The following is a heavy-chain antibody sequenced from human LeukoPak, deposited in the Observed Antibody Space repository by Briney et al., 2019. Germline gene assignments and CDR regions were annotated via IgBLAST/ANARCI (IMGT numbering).Heavy chain of an antibody. J-gene: IGHJ4*02. CDR2: ISYDGSNK. V-gene: IGHV3-30-3*01. CDR1: EFTFSSYA. Sequence: PGGALRLSCAASEFTFSSYALHWVRQAPGKGLEWVAVISYDGSNKYYADSVKGRFTISRDNSKNTLYLQMNSLRAEDTAVYYCAKDPDYYDSSGYIDYWGQGTLVTVSS. CDR3: AKDPDYYDSSGYIDY. D-gene: IGHD3-22*01.